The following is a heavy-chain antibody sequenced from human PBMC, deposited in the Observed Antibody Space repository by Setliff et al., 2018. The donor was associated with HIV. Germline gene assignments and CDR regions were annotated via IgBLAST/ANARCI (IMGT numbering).Heavy chain of an antibody. D-gene: IGHD6-13*01. V-gene: IGHV3-48*04. CDR2: ISPSGSTL. J-gene: IGHJ6*03. Sequence: PGGSLRLSCAASGFTFSSYSMNWVRQAQGKGLEWVSHISPSGSTLYYADSVKGRFTISRDNAKKSLHLQMNSLSAEDTAVYYCESWPSSYWSYSYYYIDVWGKGTTVTVSS. CDR3: ESWPSSYWSYSYYYIDV. CDR1: GFTFSSYS.